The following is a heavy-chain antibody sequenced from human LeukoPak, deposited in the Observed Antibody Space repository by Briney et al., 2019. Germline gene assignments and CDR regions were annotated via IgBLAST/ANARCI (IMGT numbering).Heavy chain of an antibody. J-gene: IGHJ2*01. Sequence: PGGSLRLSCAASGFTFSNFWMYWVRQPPGKGLVWVSRISSDGSNTNYADSVKGRFTISRDNAKNTLYLQMDSLRAEDTAVYYCARDRQVYFDLWGRGTLVTVSS. CDR1: GFTFSNFW. CDR2: ISSDGSNT. CDR3: ARDRQVYFDL. V-gene: IGHV3-74*01.